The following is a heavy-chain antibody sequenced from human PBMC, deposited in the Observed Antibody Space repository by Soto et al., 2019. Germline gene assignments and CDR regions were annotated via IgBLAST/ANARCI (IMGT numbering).Heavy chain of an antibody. J-gene: IGHJ6*02. Sequence: HPGGSLRLSCAASGFTFRSYGMHWVRQAPGKGREWVAVISYDEINKQYADSVKGRFTISRDNSKNTLYLQMNSLRAEDTAVYYCAKDLVEAVPATYYYGMDVWGQGTTVTVSS. CDR3: AKDLVEAVPATYYYGMDV. CDR2: ISYDEINK. CDR1: GFTFRSYG. D-gene: IGHD2-15*01. V-gene: IGHV3-30*18.